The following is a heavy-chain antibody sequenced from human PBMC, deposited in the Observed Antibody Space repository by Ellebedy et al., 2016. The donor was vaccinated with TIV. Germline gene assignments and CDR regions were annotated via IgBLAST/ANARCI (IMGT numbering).Heavy chain of an antibody. CDR2: IYYSGTT. CDR1: GGSISSRSYY. Sequence: MPSETLSLTCTVSGGSISSRSYYWGWIRQPPGKGLEWIGNIYYSGTTYYSPSLKSRVTISLHTSKNQFSLKLKSVTAADTAVYYCARDKWELVDYYYYGMDVWGQGTTVTVSS. V-gene: IGHV4-39*07. D-gene: IGHD1-26*01. J-gene: IGHJ6*02. CDR3: ARDKWELVDYYYYGMDV.